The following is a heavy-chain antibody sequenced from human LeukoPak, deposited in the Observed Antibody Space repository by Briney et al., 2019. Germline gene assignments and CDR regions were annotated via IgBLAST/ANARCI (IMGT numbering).Heavy chain of an antibody. CDR2: IKQDGSEK. J-gene: IGHJ4*02. CDR3: ARDPHVLPFDY. V-gene: IGHV3-7*04. Sequence: GGSLRLSCAASGFTFSIYWMSWVRQAPGKGLEWVANIKQDGSEKYYVDSVKGRFTISRDNAKNSLYLQMNSLRAEDTAVYYCARDPHVLPFDYWGQGTLVTVSS. CDR1: GFTFSIYW.